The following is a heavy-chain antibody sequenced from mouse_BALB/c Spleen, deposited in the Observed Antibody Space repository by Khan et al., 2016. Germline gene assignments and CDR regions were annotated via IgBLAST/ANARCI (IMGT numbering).Heavy chain of an antibody. CDR2: INPDSSTI. D-gene: IGHD2-2*01. CDR3: ARQGDYGYDVY. V-gene: IGHV4-1*02. CDR1: GFDFSRYW. J-gene: IGHJ2*01. Sequence: EVQLLESGGGLVQPGGSLKLSCAASGFDFSRYWMSWVRQAPGKGLDWIGEINPDSSTINYTPSLKDKFIISRDNANNTLYLQMSKVRSEDTALYYCARQGDYGYDVYWGQGTTLTVAS.